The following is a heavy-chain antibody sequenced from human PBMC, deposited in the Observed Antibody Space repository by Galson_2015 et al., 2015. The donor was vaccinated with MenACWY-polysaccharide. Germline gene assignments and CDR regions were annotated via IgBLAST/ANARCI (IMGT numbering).Heavy chain of an antibody. D-gene: IGHD3-10*01. CDR1: GGSINAYY. Sequence: SETLSLTCTVSGGSINAYYLSWIRQPPGKGLEWIGYIYKSGSTSYNPSLESRVTISVDTSKNRFSLKLNSVTAADTAVYYCARVTSVIRGVISNWGQGTL. V-gene: IGHV4-59*01. CDR3: ARVTSVIRGVISN. CDR2: IYKSGST. J-gene: IGHJ4*02.